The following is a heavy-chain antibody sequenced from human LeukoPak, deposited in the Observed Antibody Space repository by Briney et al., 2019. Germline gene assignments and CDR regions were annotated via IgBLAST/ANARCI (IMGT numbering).Heavy chain of an antibody. CDR3: ARDVIVPAANWFDP. J-gene: IGHJ5*02. CDR2: INPNSGGT. D-gene: IGHD2-2*01. V-gene: IGHV1-2*02. Sequence: ASVKVSCKASGYTFTGYYMHWVRQAPGQGLEWTGWINPNSGGTNYAQKFQGRVTMTRDTSISTAYMELSRLRSDDTAVYYCARDVIVPAANWFDPWGQGTLVTVSS. CDR1: GYTFTGYY.